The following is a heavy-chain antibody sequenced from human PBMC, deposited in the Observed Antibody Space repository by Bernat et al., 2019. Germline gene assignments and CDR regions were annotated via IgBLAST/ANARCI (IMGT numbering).Heavy chain of an antibody. V-gene: IGHV3-30*18. D-gene: IGHD2-2*01. CDR2: ISYDGSNK. Sequence: QVQLVESGGGVVQPGRSLRLSCAASGFTFSSYGMHWVRQAPGKGLEWVAVISYDGSNKYYADSVKGRFTISRDNSKNTLYLQMNSLRAEDTAVYYCAKSSLVPAAHYYYYYYYGMDVWGQGTTVTVSS. CDR3: AKSSLVPAAHYYYYYYYGMDV. J-gene: IGHJ6*02. CDR1: GFTFSSYG.